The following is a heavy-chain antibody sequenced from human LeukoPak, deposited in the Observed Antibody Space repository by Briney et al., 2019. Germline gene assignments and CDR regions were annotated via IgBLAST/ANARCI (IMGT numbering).Heavy chain of an antibody. CDR1: GYTFTSYG. D-gene: IGHD3-9*01. Sequence: ASVKVSCKASGYTFTSYGISWVRQAPGQGLEWMGWISAYNGNTNYAQKLQGRVTVTTDTSTSIAYMELRSLRSDDTAVYYCARVYYDILTGYYPSDLDCWGQGTLVTVSS. CDR3: ARVYYDILTGYYPSDLDC. CDR2: ISAYNGNT. J-gene: IGHJ4*02. V-gene: IGHV1-18*01.